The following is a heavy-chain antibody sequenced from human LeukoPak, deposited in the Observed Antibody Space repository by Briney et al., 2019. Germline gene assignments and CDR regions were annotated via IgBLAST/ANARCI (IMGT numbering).Heavy chain of an antibody. D-gene: IGHD5-12*01. CDR2: ISYDGSNK. V-gene: IGHV3-30*04. CDR1: GFTFSSYA. CDR3: AREGANTLGWTVATIRSYYYYYGMDV. J-gene: IGHJ6*02. Sequence: PGGSLRLSCAASGFTFSSYAMHWVRQAPGKGLEWVAVISYDGSNKYYAASMKGRFTISRDNSKNTLYLQMTSLRAEDTAVYYCAREGANTLGWTVATIRSYYYYYGMDVWGQGTTVTVSS.